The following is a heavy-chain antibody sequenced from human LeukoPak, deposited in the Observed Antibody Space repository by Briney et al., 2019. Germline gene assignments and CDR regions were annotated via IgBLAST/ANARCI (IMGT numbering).Heavy chain of an antibody. CDR3: ARWDYYDTSAYPGDFDY. CDR1: GYTFTGYY. D-gene: IGHD3-22*01. Sequence: ASVKVSCKTSGYTFTGYYMHWVRQAPGQGLEWMGWVNPNSGGTKYAQKFQGRVTMTRDTSISTVYMELSSLMAGDTAIYYGARWDYYDTSAYPGDFDYWGQGTLVTVSS. V-gene: IGHV1-2*02. CDR2: VNPNSGGT. J-gene: IGHJ4*02.